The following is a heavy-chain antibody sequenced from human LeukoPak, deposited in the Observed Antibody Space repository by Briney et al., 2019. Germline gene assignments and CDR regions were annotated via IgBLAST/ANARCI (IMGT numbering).Heavy chain of an antibody. J-gene: IGHJ4*02. CDR3: GASSASYGDPFTD. CDR1: GFTFSSYA. Sequence: GGSLRLSCAASGFTFSSYAMHWVRQAPGKGLEWVAVISYDGSNKYYADSVKGRFTISRDNAKNSLYLQMNSLRAEDTAVYYCGASSASYGDPFTDWGQGTLVTVSS. D-gene: IGHD4-17*01. V-gene: IGHV3-30-3*01. CDR2: ISYDGSNK.